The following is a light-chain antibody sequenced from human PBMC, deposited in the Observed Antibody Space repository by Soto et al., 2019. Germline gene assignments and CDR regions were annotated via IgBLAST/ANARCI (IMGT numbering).Light chain of an antibody. CDR1: QSLSNNY. Sequence: EIVLTHSPGTLSLSPGERATLSCRASQSLSNNYLAWYQQKPGQAPRLVIYGASSRATGIPDRFSASESGTDFTLTISRLEPEDFAVYFCQQYSSSPVTFGQGTKVDIK. V-gene: IGKV3-20*01. CDR2: GAS. J-gene: IGKJ1*01. CDR3: QQYSSSPVT.